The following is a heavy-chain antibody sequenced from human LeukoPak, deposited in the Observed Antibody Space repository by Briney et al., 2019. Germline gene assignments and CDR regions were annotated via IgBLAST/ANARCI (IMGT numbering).Heavy chain of an antibody. V-gene: IGHV3-66*01. CDR1: GLTVSSNY. Sequence: GGFLRLSCAASGLTVSSNYMSWVRQAPGKGLEWVSVIYSGGGTYYADSVKGRFAISRDNSKNTLYLQMNSLRAEDTAVYYCARDMTTVTAGDYWGQGTLVTVSS. CDR2: IYSGGGT. J-gene: IGHJ4*02. CDR3: ARDMTTVTAGDY. D-gene: IGHD4-17*01.